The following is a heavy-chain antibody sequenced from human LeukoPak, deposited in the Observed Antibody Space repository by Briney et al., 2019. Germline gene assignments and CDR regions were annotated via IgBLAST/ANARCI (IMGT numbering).Heavy chain of an antibody. CDR2: FNVANGNT. CDR3: ARARTYSSGWWGNFDY. Sequence: ASVKVSCKASGYTFTSYAMHWVRQAPGQRLEWMGGFNVANGNTKYSQEFQGRVTITRDTSASTAYMELSSLRSEDMAVYYCARARTYSSGWWGNFDYWGQGTLVTVSS. CDR1: GYTFTSYA. D-gene: IGHD6-19*01. J-gene: IGHJ4*02. V-gene: IGHV1-3*03.